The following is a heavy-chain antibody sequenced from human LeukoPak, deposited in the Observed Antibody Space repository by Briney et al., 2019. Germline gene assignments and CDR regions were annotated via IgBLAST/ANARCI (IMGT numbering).Heavy chain of an antibody. Sequence: QPGGSLRLSCAASGFTFSGSAMHWVRQASGKGLEWVGRIRSKANSYATAYAASVKGRFTISRDDSKNTAYLQMNSLKTEDTAVYYCTRRGQAVAGNSWGQGTLVTVSS. CDR1: GFTFSGSA. CDR3: TRRGQAVAGNS. CDR2: IRSKANSYAT. J-gene: IGHJ4*02. D-gene: IGHD6-19*01. V-gene: IGHV3-73*01.